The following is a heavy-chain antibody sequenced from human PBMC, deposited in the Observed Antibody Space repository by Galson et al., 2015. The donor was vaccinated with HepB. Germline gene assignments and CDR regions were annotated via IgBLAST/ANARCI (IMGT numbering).Heavy chain of an antibody. D-gene: IGHD6-19*01. J-gene: IGHJ2*01. V-gene: IGHV3-49*03. CDR2: IRSKAYGGTT. CDR1: GFTFGDYA. Sequence: SLRLSCAASGFTFGDYAMSWFRQAPGKGLEWVGFIRSKAYGGTTEYAASVKGRFTISRDDSKSIAYLQMNSLKTEDTAVYYCTRDQVVAGAPPIWYFDLWGRGTLVTVSS. CDR3: TRDQVVAGAPPIWYFDL.